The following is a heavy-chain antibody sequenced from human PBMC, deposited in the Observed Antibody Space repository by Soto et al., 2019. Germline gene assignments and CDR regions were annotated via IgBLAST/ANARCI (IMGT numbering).Heavy chain of an antibody. CDR3: ARGVVVVAASHYYYYCMDF. J-gene: IGHJ6*02. CDR1: GYTFTSYG. V-gene: IGHV1-18*01. D-gene: IGHD2-15*01. Sequence: ASVKVSCKASGYTFTSYGISWVRQAPGQGLEWMGWISAYNGNTNYAQKLQGRVTMTTDTSTSTAYMELRSLRSDDTAVYCCARGVVVVAASHYYYYCMDFWGQGTTVTVSS. CDR2: ISAYNGNT.